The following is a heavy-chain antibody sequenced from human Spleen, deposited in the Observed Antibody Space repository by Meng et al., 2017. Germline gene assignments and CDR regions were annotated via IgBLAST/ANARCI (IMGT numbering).Heavy chain of an antibody. J-gene: IGHJ3*02. Sequence: ASVKVSCKASGYTFTSYDINWVRQATGQGLEWMGWMNPNSGNTGYAQKFQGRVTMTRNTSISTAYMELSSLRSEDTAVYYCARERSSGWYPIEDAFDIWGQGTMVTVSS. CDR1: GYTFTSYD. CDR2: MNPNSGNT. V-gene: IGHV1-8*01. CDR3: ARERSSGWYPIEDAFDI. D-gene: IGHD6-19*01.